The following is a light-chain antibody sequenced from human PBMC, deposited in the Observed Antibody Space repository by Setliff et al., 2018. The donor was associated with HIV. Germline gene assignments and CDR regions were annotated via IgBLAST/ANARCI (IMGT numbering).Light chain of an antibody. V-gene: IGLV1-44*01. CDR3: AAWDDSLNGPV. CDR1: SSNIGSNT. Sequence: QSALTQPPSASGTPGQRVTVSCSGSSSNIGSNTVNWYQQLPGTAPKPLIYKSDQRPSGVPDRFSGSKSGTSASLAISGLQSEDEADYYCAAWDDSLNGPVFGGGTKVTVL. CDR2: KSD. J-gene: IGLJ3*02.